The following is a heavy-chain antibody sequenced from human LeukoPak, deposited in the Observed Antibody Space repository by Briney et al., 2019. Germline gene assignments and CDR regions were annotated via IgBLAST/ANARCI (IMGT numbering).Heavy chain of an antibody. CDR1: GGSISSYY. J-gene: IGHJ4*02. CDR2: IYYSGNT. Sequence: RPSETLSLTCTVSGGSISSYYWSWIRQPPGKGLEWIGYIYYSGNTNYNPSLKSRVTISVDTSKNQFSLKLSSVTTADTAVYYCARDRYYYGSGSYGLDYWGQGTLVTVSS. CDR3: ARDRYYYGSGSYGLDY. V-gene: IGHV4-59*01. D-gene: IGHD3-10*01.